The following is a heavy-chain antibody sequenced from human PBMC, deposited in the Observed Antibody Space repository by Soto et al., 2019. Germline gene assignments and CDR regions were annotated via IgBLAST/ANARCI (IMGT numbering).Heavy chain of an antibody. Sequence: PSETLSLTCTVSGGSISSYYWSWIRQPPGKGLEWIGYIYYSGSTNYNPSLKSRVTISVDTSKNQFSLKLSSVTAADTAVYYCARGGYSYGYFLFHYWGQGTLVTVS. CDR2: IYYSGST. J-gene: IGHJ4*02. CDR3: ARGGYSYGYFLFHY. CDR1: GGSISSYY. D-gene: IGHD5-18*01. V-gene: IGHV4-59*01.